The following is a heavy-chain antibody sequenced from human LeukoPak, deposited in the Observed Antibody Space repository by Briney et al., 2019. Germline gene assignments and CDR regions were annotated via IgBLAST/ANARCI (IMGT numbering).Heavy chain of an antibody. CDR1: GGSISSSNYY. CDR3: ARTYYDFWSGYYPQPIFDY. Sequence: SETLSLTCTVSGGSISSSNYYWGWIRQPPGKGLEWIGSIYYSGSTNYNPSLKSRVTISVDTSKNQLSLKLSSVTAADTAVYYCARTYYDFWSGYYPQPIFDYWGQGTLVTVSS. D-gene: IGHD3-3*01. V-gene: IGHV4-39*07. J-gene: IGHJ4*02. CDR2: IYYSGST.